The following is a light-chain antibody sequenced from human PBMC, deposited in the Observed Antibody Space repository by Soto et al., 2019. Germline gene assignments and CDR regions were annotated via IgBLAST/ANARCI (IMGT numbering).Light chain of an antibody. CDR1: QSISSSY. CDR2: GAS. Sequence: EIVLTQSPGTLSLSPGERATLSCMAIQSISSSYLALAWYQQKPGQPPRPLIYGASSRATGIPDRFSGSGSATDFTLTISRLEPEDFAVYYCQQHDSSPSTFGQGTRVEIK. V-gene: IGKV3-20*01. CDR3: QQHDSSPST. J-gene: IGKJ1*01.